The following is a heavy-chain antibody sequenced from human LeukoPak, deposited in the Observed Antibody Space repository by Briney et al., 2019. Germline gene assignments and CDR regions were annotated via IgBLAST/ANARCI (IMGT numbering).Heavy chain of an antibody. CDR1: GFTFSSYG. CDR3: AKEYYFDY. CDR2: ISGSGVST. V-gene: IGHV3-23*01. J-gene: IGHJ4*02. Sequence: AAGSLRLSCAASGFTFSSYGMSWVRQAPGKGLEWVSTISGSGVSTYYADSVKGRFTISSDNSKNTLYLQMNSLRAEDTAVYYCAKEYYFDYWGQGTLVTVSS.